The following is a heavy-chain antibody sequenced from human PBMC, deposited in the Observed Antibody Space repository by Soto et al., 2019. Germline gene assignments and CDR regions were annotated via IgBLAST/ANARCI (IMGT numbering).Heavy chain of an antibody. D-gene: IGHD3-10*01. J-gene: IGHJ5*02. CDR1: GGSFSGYY. CDR3: ARGVYYYGSGRPRWFDP. V-gene: IGHV4-34*01. CDR2: INHSGST. Sequence: SETLSLTCAVYGGSFSGYYWSWIRQPPGKGLEWIGEINHSGSTNYNPSLKSRVTISVDTSKNQFSLKLSSVTAADTAVYYCARGVYYYGSGRPRWFDPWGQGTLVT.